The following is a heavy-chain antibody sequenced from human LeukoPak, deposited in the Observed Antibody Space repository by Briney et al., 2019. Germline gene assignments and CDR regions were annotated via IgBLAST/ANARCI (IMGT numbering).Heavy chain of an antibody. CDR1: GFTFSSYA. Sequence: PGGSLRLSCAASGFTFSSYAMSWVRQAPGKGLDWVSTISGSGGSTYYADSVKGRFTISRDNSKNTLYLQMNSLGAEDTAVYYCATNAGPGPDDSFVIWCQGTMVTVSS. J-gene: IGHJ3*02. V-gene: IGHV3-23*01. CDR3: ATNAGPGPDDSFVI. CDR2: ISGSGGST.